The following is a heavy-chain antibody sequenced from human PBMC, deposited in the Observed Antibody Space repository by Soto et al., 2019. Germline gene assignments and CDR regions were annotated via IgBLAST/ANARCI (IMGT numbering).Heavy chain of an antibody. CDR3: ATGFGSYSYYYAMDV. D-gene: IGHD1-26*01. J-gene: IGHJ6*02. Sequence: SETLSLTCTVSGGSISSYYWTWIRQPPGMGLEWIGYIYSSGSTNYNPSLKSRLTISVDTSKNQFSLKLNSVTASDAAVYYCATGFGSYSYYYAMDVWGRGTTVTVSS. CDR2: IYSSGST. V-gene: IGHV4-59*12. CDR1: GGSISSYY.